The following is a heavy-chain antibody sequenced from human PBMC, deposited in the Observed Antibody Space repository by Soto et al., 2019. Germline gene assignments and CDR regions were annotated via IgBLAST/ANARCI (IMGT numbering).Heavy chain of an antibody. CDR1: GFTFSSYG. CDR2: ISYDGSNK. J-gene: IGHJ6*02. CDR3: AKDKGYCSSTSCYTMGV. V-gene: IGHV3-30*18. Sequence: GGSLRLSCAASGFTFSSYGMHWVRQAPGKGLEGVAVISYDGSNKYYADSVKGRFTISRDNSKNTLYLQMNSLRAEDTAVYYCAKDKGYCSSTSCYTMGVWGQGTTVTVSS. D-gene: IGHD2-2*02.